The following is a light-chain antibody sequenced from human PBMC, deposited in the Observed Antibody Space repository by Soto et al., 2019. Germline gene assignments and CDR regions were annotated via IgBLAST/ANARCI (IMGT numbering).Light chain of an antibody. CDR2: EVT. CDR1: SSDVGGYNS. Sequence: SALPQPASVSGSPGQSITLSCTGTSSDVGGYNSVSWYPHHPGEAPNLMIYEVTNRPSGVSNRFSGSKSGNTASLTISGLQAEDEADYYCSSFTSSSTWVFGGGTKLTVL. V-gene: IGLV2-14*01. CDR3: SSFTSSSTWV. J-gene: IGLJ3*02.